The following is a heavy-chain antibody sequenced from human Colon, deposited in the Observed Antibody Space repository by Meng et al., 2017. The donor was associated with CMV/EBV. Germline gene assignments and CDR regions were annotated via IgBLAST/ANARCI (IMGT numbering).Heavy chain of an antibody. V-gene: IGHV4-61*01. J-gene: IGHJ4*02. CDR2: IFYTGST. Sequence: SETLSLTCTVSGGSVSSDIHYWSWIRQPPGKGLEWIGYIFYTGSTKYNPSLKSRVTISLDTSKNQFSLKLSSVTAADTAVYYCARESLPVASRANYLDYWGQGTLVTVSS. CDR3: ARESLPVASRANYLDY. CDR1: GGSVSSDIHY. D-gene: IGHD5-12*01.